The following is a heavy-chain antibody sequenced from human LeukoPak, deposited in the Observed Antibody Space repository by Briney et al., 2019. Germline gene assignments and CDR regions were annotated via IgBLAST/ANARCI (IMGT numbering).Heavy chain of an antibody. CDR2: INSDGSST. Sequence: GGSLRLSCAASGFTFSSYWMHWVRQAPGKGLVWVSRINSDGSSTSYADSVKGRFTISRDNAKNTLYLQMNSLRAEDTAVYYCARVRSDWLFHFDYWGQGTLVTVSS. CDR1: GFTFSSYW. D-gene: IGHD3/OR15-3a*01. V-gene: IGHV3-74*01. J-gene: IGHJ4*02. CDR3: ARVRSDWLFHFDY.